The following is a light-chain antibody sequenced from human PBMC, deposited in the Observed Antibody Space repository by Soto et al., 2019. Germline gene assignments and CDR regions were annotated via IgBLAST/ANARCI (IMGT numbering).Light chain of an antibody. CDR2: GAS. V-gene: IGKV3D-15*01. J-gene: IGKJ4*01. CDR1: QSVDIN. Sequence: EIVLTQSPATLSVSPGERVTLSCRASQSVDINLAWYQQKPGQAPRLLIYGASTRATDMPGRFRGSGAGAEFTLTISSLLSEDFAVYSCQQYNNWPLTFGGGTKVEIK. CDR3: QQYNNWPLT.